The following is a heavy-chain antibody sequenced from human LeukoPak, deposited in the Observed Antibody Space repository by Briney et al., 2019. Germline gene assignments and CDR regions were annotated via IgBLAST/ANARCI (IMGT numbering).Heavy chain of an antibody. CDR3: ARDRSSGWYLGWFDP. D-gene: IGHD6-19*01. V-gene: IGHV4-59*12. J-gene: IGHJ5*02. CDR1: GGSISSYY. CDR2: IYYSGST. Sequence: PSETLSLTCTVSGGSISSYYWSWIRQPPGKGLEWIGYIYYSGSTNYNPSLKSRATMSVDTSKNQFSLKLSSVTAADTAVYYCARDRSSGWYLGWFDPWGQGTLVTVSS.